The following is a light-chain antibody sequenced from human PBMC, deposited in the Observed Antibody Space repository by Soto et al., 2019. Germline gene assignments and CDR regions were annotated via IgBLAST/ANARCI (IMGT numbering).Light chain of an antibody. V-gene: IGKV3-11*01. CDR3: QQRSDWPPVT. CDR2: DAS. Sequence: EIVLTQSPATLSLSPGQRATLSCRASQSVDSYLAWYQQKPGQPPRLLIYDASNRATDIPARFSGSGSGTDFTLTISSLEPEDFAVYYCQQRSDWPPVTFGQGTRLEIK. J-gene: IGKJ5*01. CDR1: QSVDSY.